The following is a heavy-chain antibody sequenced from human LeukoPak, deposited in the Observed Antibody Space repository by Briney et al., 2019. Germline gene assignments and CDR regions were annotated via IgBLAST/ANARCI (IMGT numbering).Heavy chain of an antibody. D-gene: IGHD3-9*01. J-gene: IGHJ4*02. V-gene: IGHV3-53*01. CDR3: VSHSDPLTTYSFDY. CDR2: IHSDGNT. Sequence: GGSLRLSCAASGFIVSNNYMTWVRQAPGKGLEWVSIIHSDGNTYYSDCVRGGFTVSRDKYKNTMSLEMNSLRAEDTAMYYCVSHSDPLTTYSFDYWGQGTRVTVSS. CDR1: GFIVSNNY.